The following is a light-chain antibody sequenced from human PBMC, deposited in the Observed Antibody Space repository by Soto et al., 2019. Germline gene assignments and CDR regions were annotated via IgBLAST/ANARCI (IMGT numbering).Light chain of an antibody. CDR2: EVS. Sequence: QSALTQPASVSGSPGQSITISCTGTSSDVGGYNYVSWYQQHPGKAPKLMIYEVSNRPSGVSNRFSGSKSGNTASLTISGLQAEDEPDYYCSSYTSSILYVFGTGTKLTVL. V-gene: IGLV2-14*01. CDR1: SSDVGGYNY. CDR3: SSYTSSILYV. J-gene: IGLJ1*01.